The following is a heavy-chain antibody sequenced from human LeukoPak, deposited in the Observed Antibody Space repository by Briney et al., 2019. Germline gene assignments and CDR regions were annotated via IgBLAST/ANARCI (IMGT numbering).Heavy chain of an antibody. CDR2: INAGNGNT. V-gene: IGHV1-3*01. CDR1: GYTFTSYA. Sequence: ASVKVSCKASGYTFTSYAMHWVRQAPGQRLEWVGWINAGNGNTKYSQKFQGRVTITRDTSASTAYMELSSLRSEDTAVYYCARDRRITMVRGVIESSLNYWGQGTLVTVSS. D-gene: IGHD3-10*01. J-gene: IGHJ4*02. CDR3: ARDRRITMVRGVIESSLNY.